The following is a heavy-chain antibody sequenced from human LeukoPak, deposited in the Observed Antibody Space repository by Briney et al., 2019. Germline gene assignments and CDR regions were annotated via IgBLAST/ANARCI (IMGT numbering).Heavy chain of an antibody. Sequence: PGGSLRLSCAASGFTFSSYGMSWVRQAPGKGLEWVSAISGSGGSTYYADSVKGRFTISRDNSKNTLYLQMNSLRAEDTAVYYCANFGITMVRGEYHNWFDPWGQGTLVTVSS. CDR1: GFTFSSYG. CDR3: ANFGITMVRGEYHNWFDP. J-gene: IGHJ5*02. V-gene: IGHV3-23*01. D-gene: IGHD3-10*01. CDR2: ISGSGGST.